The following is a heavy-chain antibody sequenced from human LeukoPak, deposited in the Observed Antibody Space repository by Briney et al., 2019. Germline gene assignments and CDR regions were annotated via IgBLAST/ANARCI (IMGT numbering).Heavy chain of an antibody. J-gene: IGHJ6*02. CDR3: AKGTLRGEYYYYGMDV. CDR1: GFTFSSYA. D-gene: IGHD3-10*01. Sequence: GGSLRLSCAASGFTFSSYAMSWVRQALGKGLEWVSAISGSGGSTYYADSVKGRFTISRDNSKNTLYLQMNSLRAGDTAVYYCAKGTLRGEYYYYGMDVWGQGTTVTVSS. V-gene: IGHV3-23*01. CDR2: ISGSGGST.